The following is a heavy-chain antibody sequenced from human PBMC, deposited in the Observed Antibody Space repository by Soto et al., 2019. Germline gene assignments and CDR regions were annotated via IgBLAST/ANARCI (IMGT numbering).Heavy chain of an antibody. V-gene: IGHV4-59*06. J-gene: IGHJ6*02. Sequence: PSETLSLTCTVSGGSISSYYWSWIRQHPGKGLEWIGYIYYSGSTYYNPSLKSRVTISVDTSKNQFSLKLSSVTAADTAVYYCGRVLDYYDSSVPRGVDVRDVGAQGTTVTVSS. D-gene: IGHD3-22*01. CDR2: IYYSGST. CDR1: GGSISSYY. CDR3: GRVLDYYDSSVPRGVDVRDV.